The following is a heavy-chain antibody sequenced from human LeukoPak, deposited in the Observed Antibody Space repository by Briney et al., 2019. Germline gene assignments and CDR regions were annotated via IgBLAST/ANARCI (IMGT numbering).Heavy chain of an antibody. V-gene: IGHV4-34*01. CDR3: ARDFGDGYKDWYFDL. D-gene: IGHD5-24*01. CDR1: GGSFSGYY. J-gene: IGHJ2*01. Sequence: PSETLSLTCAVYGGSFSGYYWSWIRQPPGKGLEWIGEINHSGSTNYNPSLKSRVTISVDTSKNQFSLKLSSVTAADTAVYYCARDFGDGYKDWYFDLWGRGTLVTVSS. CDR2: INHSGST.